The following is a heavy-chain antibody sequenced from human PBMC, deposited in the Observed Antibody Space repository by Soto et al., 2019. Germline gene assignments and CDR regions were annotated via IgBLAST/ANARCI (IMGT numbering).Heavy chain of an antibody. CDR3: ARSVVTPYYYDIRVPQRYYYGMDV. V-gene: IGHV4-30-4*01. D-gene: IGHD3-22*01. CDR2: IYYSGST. J-gene: IGHJ6*02. CDR1: GGSISSGDYY. Sequence: LTCTVSGGSISSGDYYWSWIRQPPGKGLEWIGYIYYSGSTYYNPSLKSRVTISVDTSKNQFSLKLSSVTAADTAVYYCARSVVTPYYYDIRVPQRYYYGMDVWGQGTTVTV.